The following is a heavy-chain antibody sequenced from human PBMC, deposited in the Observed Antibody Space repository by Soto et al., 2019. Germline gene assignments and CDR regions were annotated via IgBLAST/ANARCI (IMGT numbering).Heavy chain of an antibody. Sequence: GESLKISCKGSGYSFTSYWIGWVRQMPGKGLEWMGIIYPGDSDTRYSPSFQGQVTISADKSISTAYLQRSSLKASDTAMYYCARSGDSSSGIYYYYGMDVWGQGTTVTVSS. J-gene: IGHJ6*02. CDR2: IYPGDSDT. D-gene: IGHD6-6*01. V-gene: IGHV5-51*01. CDR3: ARSGDSSSGIYYYYGMDV. CDR1: GYSFTSYW.